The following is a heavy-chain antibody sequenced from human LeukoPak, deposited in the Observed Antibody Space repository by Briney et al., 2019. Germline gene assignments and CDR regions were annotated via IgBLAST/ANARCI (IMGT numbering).Heavy chain of an antibody. CDR1: GGSVSSGGYY. D-gene: IGHD3-3*01. Sequence: SETLSLTCTVSGGSVSSGGYYWSWIRQPPGKVPEWLGYIRHSGSTKYNPSLRGRVTISLDKSENQFSLKLNSVTAADTAVYYCARGRGYDSTSGAFDVWGQGTMVTVAS. CDR2: IRHSGST. V-gene: IGHV4-30-2*01. CDR3: ARGRGYDSTSGAFDV. J-gene: IGHJ3*01.